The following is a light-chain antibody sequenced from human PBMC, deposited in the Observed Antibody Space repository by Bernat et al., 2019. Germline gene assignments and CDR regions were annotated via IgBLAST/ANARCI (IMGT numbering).Light chain of an antibody. CDR2: EVN. CDR3: CSFTTTTTWV. Sequence: QSALTQPPSVSGSPGQSVTISCTGTSSDVGSYNRVSWYQQPPGTAPKLMIYEVNNRPSGVPDRFSGSKSGNTASLTISGLQAEDEADYYYCSFTTTTTWVFGGGTKLTVL. V-gene: IGLV2-18*02. J-gene: IGLJ3*02. CDR1: SSDVGSYNR.